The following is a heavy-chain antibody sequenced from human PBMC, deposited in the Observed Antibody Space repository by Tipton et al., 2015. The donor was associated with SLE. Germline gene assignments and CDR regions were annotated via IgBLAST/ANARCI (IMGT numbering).Heavy chain of an antibody. CDR1: GGSISSGGYY. Sequence: TLSLTCTVSGGSISSGGYYWSWIRQPPGKGLEWIGEINHSGSTNYNPSLKSRVTISVDTSKNQFSLKLSSVTAADTAVYYCAREGVVRGTFDIWGQGTMVTVSS. CDR3: AREGVVRGTFDI. V-gene: IGHV4-61*08. CDR2: INHSGST. D-gene: IGHD2-15*01. J-gene: IGHJ3*02.